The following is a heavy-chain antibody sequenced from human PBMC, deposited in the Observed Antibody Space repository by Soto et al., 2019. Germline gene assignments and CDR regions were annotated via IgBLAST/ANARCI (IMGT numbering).Heavy chain of an antibody. D-gene: IGHD3-3*01. CDR3: ARVRQRFLEWFAHFYYYYGMDV. CDR2: INHSGST. CDR1: GGSFSGYY. V-gene: IGHV4-34*01. J-gene: IGHJ6*02. Sequence: SETLSLTCAVYGGSFSGYYWSWIRQPPGKGLEWIGEINHSGSTNYNPSLKSRVTISVDSSKNQFSLKLSSVTAADTAVYYCARVRQRFLEWFAHFYYYYGMDVWGQGTTVTV.